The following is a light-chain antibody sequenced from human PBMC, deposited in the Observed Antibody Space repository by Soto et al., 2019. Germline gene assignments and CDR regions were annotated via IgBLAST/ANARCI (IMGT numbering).Light chain of an antibody. CDR3: HQYLSIPPT. Sequence: DVVMTQSPLSLPVTLGQPASISCTSSQSLVYSDGNTYLNWFQQRPGQSPRRLIYKVSHRDSGVPDRLSGSGSGTDFTLTITGLQPEDVAIYYCHQYLSIPPTFGGGTKVDI. V-gene: IGKV2-30*01. J-gene: IGKJ4*01. CDR2: KVS. CDR1: QSLVYSDGNTY.